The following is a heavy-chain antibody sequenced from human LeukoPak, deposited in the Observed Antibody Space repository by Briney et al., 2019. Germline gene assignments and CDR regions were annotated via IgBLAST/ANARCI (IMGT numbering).Heavy chain of an antibody. D-gene: IGHD3-22*01. CDR2: ISGSGGST. Sequence: PGGSLRLSCAASGFTFSSYAMSWVRQAPGKGLEWVSAISGSGGSTYYADSVKGRFTISRDNSKNTLYLQMSSLRAEDTAVYYCAKDNSYITMIVVVITHFDYWGQGTLVTVSS. CDR1: GFTFSSYA. V-gene: IGHV3-23*01. CDR3: AKDNSYITMIVVVITHFDY. J-gene: IGHJ4*02.